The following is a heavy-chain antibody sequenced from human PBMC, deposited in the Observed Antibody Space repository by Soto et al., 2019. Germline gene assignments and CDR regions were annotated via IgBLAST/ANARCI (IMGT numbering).Heavy chain of an antibody. J-gene: IGHJ4*02. D-gene: IGHD4-17*01. CDR2: ISGSGGSI. Sequence: EVQLLESGGGLVQPGGSLRLSCAASGFTFSSFVMSWVRQAPGKGLEWVSAISGSGGSIYYADSVKGRFTISRDNSKNTLYLQMNSLRAEDTAVYYCAKGPTTTVTTCFDYWGQGTLVTASS. V-gene: IGHV3-23*01. CDR3: AKGPTTTVTTCFDY. CDR1: GFTFSSFV.